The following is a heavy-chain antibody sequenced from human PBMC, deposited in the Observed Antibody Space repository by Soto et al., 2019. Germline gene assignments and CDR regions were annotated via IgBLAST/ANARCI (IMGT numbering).Heavy chain of an antibody. CDR1: GYTFTGYY. CDR3: AREGGELLWFGEKGYYYYGMDV. CDR2: INPNSGGT. J-gene: IGHJ6*02. Sequence: ASVKVSCKASGYTFTGYYMHWVRQAPGRGLEWMGWINPNSGGTNYAQKFQGWVTMTRDTSISTAYMELSRLRSDDTAVYYWAREGGELLWFGEKGYYYYGMDVWGQGTTVTVSS. D-gene: IGHD3-10*01. V-gene: IGHV1-2*04.